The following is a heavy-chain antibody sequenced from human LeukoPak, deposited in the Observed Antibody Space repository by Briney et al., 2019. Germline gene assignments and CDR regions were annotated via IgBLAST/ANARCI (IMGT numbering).Heavy chain of an antibody. CDR2: ISSSSSTI. Sequence: PGGSQRLSCAASGFTFSSYSMNWVRQAPGKGLEWVSYISSSSSTIYYADSVKGRFTISRDNAKNSLYLQMNSLSDEDTAVYYCARVGYDKMDYYYYYYMDVWGKGTTVTVSS. CDR1: GFTFSSYS. V-gene: IGHV3-48*02. CDR3: ARVGYDKMDYYYYYYMDV. J-gene: IGHJ6*03. D-gene: IGHD3-9*01.